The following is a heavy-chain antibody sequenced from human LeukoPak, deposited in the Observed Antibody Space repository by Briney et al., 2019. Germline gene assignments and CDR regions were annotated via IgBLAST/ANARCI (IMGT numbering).Heavy chain of an antibody. V-gene: IGHV1-18*01. CDR3: ARVVVVPAAISPNYYYYYMDV. J-gene: IGHJ6*03. CDR2: ISTYNGDT. CDR1: GYTFTSYG. D-gene: IGHD2-2*01. Sequence: PVASVKVSCTASGYTFTSYGISWVRQAPGQGLEWMGWISTYNGDTNYAQKLQGRVTMTTDTSTNTAYMELRSLRSDDTAVYYCARVVVVPAAISPNYYYYYMDVWGKGTTVTVSS.